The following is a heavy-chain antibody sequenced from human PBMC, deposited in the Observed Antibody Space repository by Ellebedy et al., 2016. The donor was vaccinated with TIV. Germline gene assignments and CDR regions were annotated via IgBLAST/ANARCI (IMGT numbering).Heavy chain of an antibody. CDR1: GYSFSSYW. V-gene: IGHV5-51*01. J-gene: IGHJ4*02. D-gene: IGHD6-25*01. CDR2: ILLGDFDL. CDR3: ARHGQSGARYSDY. Sequence: GESLKISCQGSGYSFSSYWIAWVRLMPGKGLEWLVNILLGDFDLRYSPSFQGRVTISADKSINTAYLQWSSLEASDTAMYYCARHGQSGARYSDYWGQGTLVTVSS.